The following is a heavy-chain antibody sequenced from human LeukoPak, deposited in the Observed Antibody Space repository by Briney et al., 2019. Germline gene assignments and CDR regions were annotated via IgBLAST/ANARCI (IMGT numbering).Heavy chain of an antibody. CDR3: ARQVRPDAFDI. CDR2: IYHSGST. CDR1: GYSIGSGYY. D-gene: IGHD1-1*01. J-gene: IGHJ3*02. Sequence: PSETLSLTCAVSGYSIGSGYYWGWIRQPPGKGLEWIGSIYHSGSTYYNPSLKSRVTISVDTSKNQFSLKLSSVTAADTAVYYCARQVRPDAFDIWGQGTMVTASS. V-gene: IGHV4-38-2*01.